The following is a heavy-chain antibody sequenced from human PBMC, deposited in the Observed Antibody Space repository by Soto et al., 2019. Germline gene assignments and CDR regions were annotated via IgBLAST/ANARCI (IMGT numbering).Heavy chain of an antibody. V-gene: IGHV1-69*08. Sequence: QVPLVQSGAELKQPGSSVTVSCKASGGTFNTYTFSWVRQVPGQGLEWMGSVLPILGSINYAPEFQGRLSISADQSSTTVYMELSSLTSQDTATYYCGRIPRYSFPTSDPLDNWGQGTLVTVSS. CDR3: GRIPRYSFPTSDPLDN. CDR2: VLPILGSI. CDR1: GGTFNTYT. D-gene: IGHD3-16*02. J-gene: IGHJ4*02.